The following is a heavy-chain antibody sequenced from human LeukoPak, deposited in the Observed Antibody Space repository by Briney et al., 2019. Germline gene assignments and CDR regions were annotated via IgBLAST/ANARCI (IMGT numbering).Heavy chain of an antibody. CDR3: ARGVRAGATKKYYFDY. CDR2: INPNSGNT. J-gene: IGHJ4*02. V-gene: IGHV1-8*03. CDR1: GYTFTGYY. Sequence: ASVKVSCKASGYTFTGYYIHWVRQAPGQGLEWMGWINPNSGNTGYAQKFQGRVTITRNTSISTAYMELSSLRSEDTAVYYCARGVRAGATKKYYFDYWGQGTLVTVSS. D-gene: IGHD6-19*01.